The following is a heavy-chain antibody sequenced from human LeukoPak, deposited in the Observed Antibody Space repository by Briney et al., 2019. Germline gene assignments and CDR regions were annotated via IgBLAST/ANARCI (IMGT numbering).Heavy chain of an antibody. D-gene: IGHD1-26*01. J-gene: IGHJ4*02. CDR1: GCTFTSYA. V-gene: IGHV7-4-1*02. Sequence: GASVKVSCKASGCTFTSYAMNWVRQAPGQGLEWMGWINTNTGNPTYAQGFTGRFVFSLDTSVSTAYLQISSLKAEDTAVYYCARVIRHKAEASGSYSLNFDYWGQGTLVTVSS. CDR3: ARVIRHKAEASGSYSLNFDY. CDR2: INTNTGNP.